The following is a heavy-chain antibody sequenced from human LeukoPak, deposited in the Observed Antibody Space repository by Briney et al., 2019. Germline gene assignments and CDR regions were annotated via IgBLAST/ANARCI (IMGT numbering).Heavy chain of an antibody. V-gene: IGHV4-4*02. D-gene: IGHD6-13*01. CDR3: ATSSSWYGSDAFDI. Sequence: SETLSLTCAVSGGSMSSTNWWSWVRQPPGKGLEWIGEIYHSGSTNYNPSLKSRVTISVDTSKNQFSLKLSSVTAADTAVYYCATSSSWYGSDAFDIWGQGTMVTVSS. J-gene: IGHJ3*02. CDR1: GGSMSSTNW. CDR2: IYHSGST.